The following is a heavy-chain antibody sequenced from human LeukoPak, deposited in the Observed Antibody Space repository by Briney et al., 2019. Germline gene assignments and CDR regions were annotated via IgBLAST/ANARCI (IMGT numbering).Heavy chain of an antibody. Sequence: PSETLSLTCIVSGYSISSGYYWGWIRQPPGKGLEWIGSIYHSGSTYYNPSLKSRVTISVDTSKNQFSLKLSSVTAADTAVYYCARVASSSWYHYYYYYMDVWGKGTTVTISS. D-gene: IGHD6-13*01. CDR3: ARVASSSWYHYYYYYMDV. J-gene: IGHJ6*03. V-gene: IGHV4-38-2*02. CDR2: IYHSGST. CDR1: GYSISSGYY.